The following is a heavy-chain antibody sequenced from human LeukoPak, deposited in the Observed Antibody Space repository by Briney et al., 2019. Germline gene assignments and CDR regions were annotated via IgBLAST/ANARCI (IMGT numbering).Heavy chain of an antibody. CDR2: INSDGSET. V-gene: IGHV3-74*01. CDR3: ARGPVGLSALNA. J-gene: IGHJ5*02. Sequence: GGSLRLSCAASGFAFSKYWMHWVRQAPGKGLVWVSSINSDGSETVSPDSVRGRFTISRDNAKNTLSLQINSVRVEDTAVYYCARGPVGLSALNAWGQGVLVTVSP. CDR1: GFAFSKYW. D-gene: IGHD2-15*01.